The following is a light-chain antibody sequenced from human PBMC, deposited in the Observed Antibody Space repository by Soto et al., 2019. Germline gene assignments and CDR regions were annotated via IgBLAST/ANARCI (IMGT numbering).Light chain of an antibody. CDR2: GAS. J-gene: IGKJ2*01. Sequence: EIVMTQSPATLSVSPGERATLSCRASQSVSINLAWYQQKPGQAPRLLIYGASTRATGIPARFSGSGSWTEFNLTISSLQSEDFAVYYCQQYNNWPPVTFGQGTKLEIK. CDR1: QSVSIN. CDR3: QQYNNWPPVT. V-gene: IGKV3-15*01.